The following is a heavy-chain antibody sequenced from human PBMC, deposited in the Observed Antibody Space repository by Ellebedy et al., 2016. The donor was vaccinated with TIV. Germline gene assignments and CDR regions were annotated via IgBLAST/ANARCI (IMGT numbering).Heavy chain of an antibody. J-gene: IGHJ4*02. V-gene: IGHV4-30-2*01. D-gene: IGHD4-17*01. CDR1: GGSISSGGYS. CDR3: ARVGTTGFDY. CDR2: IYHSGST. Sequence: SETLSLXXAVSGGSISSGGYSWSWIRQPPGKGLEWIGYIYHSGSTYYNPSLKSRVTMSVDRSKNQFSLKLSSVTAADTAVYYCARVGTTGFDYWGQGTLVTVSS.